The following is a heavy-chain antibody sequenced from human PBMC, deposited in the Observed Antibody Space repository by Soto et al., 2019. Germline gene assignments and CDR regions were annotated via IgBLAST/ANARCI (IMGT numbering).Heavy chain of an antibody. CDR3: AAGVAVAGTGYYYGMDV. V-gene: IGHV1-2*04. J-gene: IGHJ6*02. CDR1: GYTFTGYY. D-gene: IGHD6-19*01. CDR2: INPNSGGT. Sequence: ASVKVSCKASGYTFTGYYMHWVRQAPGQGLEWMGWINPNSGGTNYAQKFQGWVTMTRDTSISTAYMELSRLRSDDTAVYYCAAGVAVAGTGYYYGMDVWGQGTTVTVSS.